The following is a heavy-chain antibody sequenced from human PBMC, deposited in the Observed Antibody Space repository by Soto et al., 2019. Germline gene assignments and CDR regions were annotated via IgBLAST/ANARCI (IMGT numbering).Heavy chain of an antibody. CDR2: ISYDGSNK. CDR1: GFTFSSYA. J-gene: IGHJ4*02. Sequence: QVQLVESGGGVVQPGRSLRLSCAASGFTFSSYAMHWVRQAPGKGLEWVAVISYDGSNKYYADSVKGRFTISRDNSKNTLYLQMNSLRAEDTAVYYCASVASDYFSPEFDYWGQGTLVTVSS. D-gene: IGHD4-17*01. V-gene: IGHV3-30-3*01. CDR3: ASVASDYFSPEFDY.